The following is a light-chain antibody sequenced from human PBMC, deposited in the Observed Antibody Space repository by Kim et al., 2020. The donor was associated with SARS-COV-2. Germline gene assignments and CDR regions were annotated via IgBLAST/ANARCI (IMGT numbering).Light chain of an antibody. CDR2: NDN. Sequence: GQRVTISCSGSSSNSGRRSGNWFLQLPGTTPKLLIYNDNQRPSGVSDRFSGSRSGTSASLAISGLQSEDGADFYCATWDDSLNAYVFGTGTKVTVL. CDR1: SSNSGRRS. V-gene: IGLV1-44*01. J-gene: IGLJ1*01. CDR3: ATWDDSLNAYV.